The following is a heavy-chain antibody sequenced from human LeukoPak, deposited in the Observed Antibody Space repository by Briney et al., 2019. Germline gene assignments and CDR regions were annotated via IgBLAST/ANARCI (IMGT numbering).Heavy chain of an antibody. J-gene: IGHJ6*02. Sequence: SETLSLTCAVYGGSFSGYYWSWIRQPPGKGLEWIGEINHSGSTNYNPSLKSRVTISVDTSKNQFSLKLSSVTAADTAVYHCARGLYSYYYYGMEVWGQGTTVTVSS. CDR3: ARGLYSYYYYGMEV. CDR1: GGSFSGYY. D-gene: IGHD1-26*01. V-gene: IGHV4-34*01. CDR2: INHSGST.